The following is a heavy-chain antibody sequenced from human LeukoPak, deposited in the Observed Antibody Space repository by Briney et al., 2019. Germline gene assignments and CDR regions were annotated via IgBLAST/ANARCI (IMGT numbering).Heavy chain of an antibody. J-gene: IGHJ4*02. Sequence: SETLSLTCTVSGGSISSYYWSWIRQPPGKGLEWIGYIYYSGSTNYNPSLKSRVTISVDTSKNQFSLKLSSVTAADTAVYYCAKHTGITGIKTGLDYWGQGTLVTVSS. V-gene: IGHV4-59*01. CDR3: AKHTGITGIKTGLDY. CDR2: IYYSGST. CDR1: GGSISSYY. D-gene: IGHD1-20*01.